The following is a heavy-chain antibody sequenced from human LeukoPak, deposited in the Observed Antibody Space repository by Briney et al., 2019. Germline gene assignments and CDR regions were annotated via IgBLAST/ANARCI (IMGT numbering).Heavy chain of an antibody. V-gene: IGHV3-23*01. Sequence: GGSLRLSCAASGFTFSSYAMSWVRQAPGKGLEWVSDISGGGATTFYADSVKGRFTISRDNSKNTLYLQLSSLRAEDTAVYYCAKSTGYSATGRDFDSWGRGTLVTVSS. CDR1: GFTFSSYA. CDR3: AKSTGYSATGRDFDS. J-gene: IGHJ4*02. D-gene: IGHD6-13*01. CDR2: ISGGGATT.